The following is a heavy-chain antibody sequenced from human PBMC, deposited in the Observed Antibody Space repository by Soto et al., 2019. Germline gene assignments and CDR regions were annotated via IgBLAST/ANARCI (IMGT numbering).Heavy chain of an antibody. J-gene: IGHJ6*02. CDR1: GGSFSGYY. V-gene: IGHV4-34*01. CDR2: INHSGST. CDR3: ARGGHIVVVPAGSYYYYGMDV. D-gene: IGHD2-2*01. Sequence: QVQLQQWGAGLLKPSETLSLTCAVYGGSFSGYYWSWIRQPPGKGLEWIGEINHSGSTNYNPSLKRLVTKSVDTSKNQFSLKLSSVTAADTAVYYCARGGHIVVVPAGSYYYYGMDVWGQGTTVTVSS.